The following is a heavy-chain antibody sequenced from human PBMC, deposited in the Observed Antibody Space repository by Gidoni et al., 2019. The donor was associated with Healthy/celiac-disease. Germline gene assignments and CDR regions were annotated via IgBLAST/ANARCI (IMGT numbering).Heavy chain of an antibody. CDR1: GGSISSGGYS. CDR2: IYYSGST. J-gene: IGHJ4*02. Sequence: QVQLQESGPGLVKPSQTLSLTCAVSGGSISSGGYSWSWIRQPPGKGLEWIGYIYYSGSTYYNPSLKSRVTISVDTSKNQCSLKLSSVTAADTAVYYCARGGMTTPLGRIDYWGQGTLVTVSS. V-gene: IGHV4-30-4*07. CDR3: ARGGMTTPLGRIDY.